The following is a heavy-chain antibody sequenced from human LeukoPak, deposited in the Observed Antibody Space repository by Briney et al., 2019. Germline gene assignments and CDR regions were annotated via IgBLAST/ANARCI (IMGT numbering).Heavy chain of an antibody. D-gene: IGHD6-13*01. J-gene: IGHJ4*02. V-gene: IGHV1-2*02. Sequence: ASVKVSCKVSGYTLTELSMHWVRQAPGKGLEWMGWINPNSGGTNYAEKFQGRVTMTRDTSISTAYMELSRLRSDDTAVYYCARVWGDKLGPFKIAAAGILDYWGQGTLVTVSS. CDR1: GYTLTELS. CDR3: ARVWGDKLGPFKIAAAGILDY. CDR2: INPNSGGT.